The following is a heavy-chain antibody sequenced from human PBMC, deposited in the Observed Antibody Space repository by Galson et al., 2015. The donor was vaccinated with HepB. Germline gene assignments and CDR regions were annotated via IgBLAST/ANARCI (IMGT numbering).Heavy chain of an antibody. CDR3: AYQASLYFSFALTV. D-gene: IGHD2-2*01. V-gene: IGHV1-18*03. CDR2: ISGYNNNR. J-gene: IGHJ6*02. CDR1: GNTFSSYG. Sequence: VKVSCKASGNTFSSYGITWVRQAPGQGLEWMGWISGYNNNRNYAQKLQGRVSMTIDRSTSTAYLELRSLTSDDMAVYYCAYQASLYFSFALTVWGQGTTVTVSS.